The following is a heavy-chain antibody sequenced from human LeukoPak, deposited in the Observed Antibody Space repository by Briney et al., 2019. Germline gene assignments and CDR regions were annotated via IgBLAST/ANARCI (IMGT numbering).Heavy chain of an antibody. D-gene: IGHD3-16*01. Sequence: GGSLRLSCVVSGFTFSSNWMSWVRQAPGKGLEWVGNIKEDGSVKYYVDSVKGRFTISRDNAKNSLYLQMNSLRAEDTAVYYCASQSFGRFDPWGQGARVTVSS. CDR2: IKEDGSVK. V-gene: IGHV3-7*02. J-gene: IGHJ5*02. CDR1: GFTFSSNW. CDR3: ASQSFGRFDP.